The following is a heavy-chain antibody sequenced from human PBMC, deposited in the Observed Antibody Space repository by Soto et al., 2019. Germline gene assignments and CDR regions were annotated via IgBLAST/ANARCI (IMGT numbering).Heavy chain of an antibody. J-gene: IGHJ4*02. CDR3: ASTEDFFDY. CDR1: GVSLTSGTYY. V-gene: IGHV4-31*03. CDR2: NFYSGST. Sequence: PSETLSLTCSVSGVSLTSGTYYWSWIRQHPGKGLEWIGYNFYSGSTDYNPSLKSRVNISVDTSKNQFSLKLSSVTAAGTAVYYCASTEDFFDYWGRGTLVTVSS.